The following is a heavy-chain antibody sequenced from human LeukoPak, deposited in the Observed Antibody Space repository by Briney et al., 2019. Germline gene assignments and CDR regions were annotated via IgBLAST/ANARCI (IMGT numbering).Heavy chain of an antibody. D-gene: IGHD6-13*01. CDR2: INHSGST. Sequence: SETLSLTCAVYGGSFSGYYWSWIRQPPGKGLEWIGEINHSGSTNYNPSLKSRVTISVDTSKNQFSLKLSSVTAADTAVYYCARGKMDIAAAGAYGMDVWGQGTTVTVSS. CDR1: GGSFSGYY. V-gene: IGHV4-34*01. J-gene: IGHJ6*02. CDR3: ARGKMDIAAAGAYGMDV.